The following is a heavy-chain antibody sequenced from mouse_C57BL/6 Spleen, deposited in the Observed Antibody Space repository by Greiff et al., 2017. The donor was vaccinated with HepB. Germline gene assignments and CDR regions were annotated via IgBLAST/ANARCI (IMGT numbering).Heavy chain of an antibody. CDR2: ISSGSSTI. Sequence: EVKLVESGGGLVKPGGSLKLSCAASGFTFSDYGMHWVRQAPEKGLEWVAYISSGSSTIYYADTVKGRFTISRDNAKNTLFLQMTSLRSEDTAMYYCASGRYDYDDGFAYWGQGTLVTVSA. J-gene: IGHJ3*01. V-gene: IGHV5-17*01. CDR3: ASGRYDYDDGFAY. CDR1: GFTFSDYG. D-gene: IGHD2-4*01.